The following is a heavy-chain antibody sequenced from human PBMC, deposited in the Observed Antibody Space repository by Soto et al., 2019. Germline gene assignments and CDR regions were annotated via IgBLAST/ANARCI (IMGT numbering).Heavy chain of an antibody. CDR1: GVSISSSSYY. J-gene: IGHJ5*02. Sequence: SETLSLTCTVSGVSISSSSYYWGWIRQPPGKGLEWIGSIFYSGTTYYNPSLKSRVTISMDTSKNQFSLKLTSVTAADTALYYCARRRCLGVRCYEGNWLDPWGQGILVTVSS. CDR2: IFYSGTT. CDR3: ARRRCLGVRCYEGNWLDP. V-gene: IGHV4-39*07. D-gene: IGHD2-8*01.